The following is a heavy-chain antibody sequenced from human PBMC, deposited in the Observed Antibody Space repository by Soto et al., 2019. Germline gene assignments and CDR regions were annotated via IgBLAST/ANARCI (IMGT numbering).Heavy chain of an antibody. CDR2: MYYSGST. V-gene: IGHV4-31*03. J-gene: IGHJ4*02. CDR3: ERGYRQSGYSSSWVFDY. D-gene: IGHD6-13*01. CDR1: GGSINSGGYY. Sequence: QVQLRESGPGLVKPSQTLSLTCTVSGGSINSGGYYWNCIIQQPGKGLEWIGYMYYSGSTYYTPFLRGRVSISADTYETHFSLKLRSVTAGDTAMDVCERGYRQSGYSSSWVFDYWGQGTLVNVSS.